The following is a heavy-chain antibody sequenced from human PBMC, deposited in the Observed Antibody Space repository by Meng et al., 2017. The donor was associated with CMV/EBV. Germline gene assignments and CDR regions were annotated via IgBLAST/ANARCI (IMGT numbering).Heavy chain of an antibody. J-gene: IGHJ5*02. CDR1: GYTFTGYY. Sequence: EQLGQSGAGVRQAGASVKVSCKSSGYTFTGYYMHWVRQAPRPGLEWMGWINPNSGGTNYAQKFQGRVTMTRDTSISTAYMELSRLRSDDTAVYYCARDRVAVAGNHWFDPWGQGTLVTVSS. CDR3: ARDRVAVAGNHWFDP. D-gene: IGHD6-19*01. CDR2: INPNSGGT. V-gene: IGHV1-2*02.